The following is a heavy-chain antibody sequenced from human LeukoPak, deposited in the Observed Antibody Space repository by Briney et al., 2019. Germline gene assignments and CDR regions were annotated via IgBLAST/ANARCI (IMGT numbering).Heavy chain of an antibody. CDR2: INHSGIT. Sequence: SETLSLTCAVYGGSFSGYYWSWIRQPPGKGLEWIGEINHSGITNYNPSLKSRVTISVDTSKNQFSLKLSSVTAAHTAVYYCARVQAVAGTESFDYWGQGTLVTVSS. D-gene: IGHD6-19*01. CDR3: ARVQAVAGTESFDY. J-gene: IGHJ4*02. V-gene: IGHV4-34*01. CDR1: GGSFSGYY.